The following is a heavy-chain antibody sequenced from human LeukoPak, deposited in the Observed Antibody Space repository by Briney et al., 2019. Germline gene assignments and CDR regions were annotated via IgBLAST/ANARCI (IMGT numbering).Heavy chain of an antibody. CDR3: AKGAWFDN. CDR2: ISESGDKT. CDR1: GFTFNLFA. Sequence: PGVSLRLSCAASGFTFNLFAMNWVRQAPGKGLEWVSLISESGDKTYYADSMKGRFTISRDNSKSTLFLQMNSLRAEDTALYYCAKGAWFDNWGQGTLVTVSS. V-gene: IGHV3-23*01. J-gene: IGHJ4*02.